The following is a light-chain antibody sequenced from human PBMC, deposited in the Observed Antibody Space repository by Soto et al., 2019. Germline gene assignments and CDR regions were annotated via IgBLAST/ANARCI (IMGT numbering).Light chain of an antibody. CDR2: AAS. Sequence: DIQMTQSPSSLSASVGDRVTITCRASQSISNYLNWYQQKPGKAPNLLIYAASTLQSGVPSRFSGSGSGTDFTLTISRLQAEDFATYWCQQSYSSPWTFGQGTKVDIK. V-gene: IGKV1-39*01. CDR1: QSISNY. J-gene: IGKJ1*01. CDR3: QQSYSSPWT.